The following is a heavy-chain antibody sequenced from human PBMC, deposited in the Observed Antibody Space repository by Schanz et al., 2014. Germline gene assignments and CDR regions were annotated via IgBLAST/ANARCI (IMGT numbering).Heavy chain of an antibody. CDR3: AKDPHRDYGGKPQAFDI. Sequence: VQLVESGGGLVQPGGSLRLSCAASGFSISDHTMRWDRQAPGKGLEWVAVIWYDGNNKYYADSVKGRFTISRDNSKNTLYLQMNSLRAEDTALYYCAKDPHRDYGGKPQAFDIWGQGTMVTVSS. V-gene: IGHV3-33*06. D-gene: IGHD4-17*01. J-gene: IGHJ3*02. CDR1: GFSISDHT. CDR2: IWYDGNNK.